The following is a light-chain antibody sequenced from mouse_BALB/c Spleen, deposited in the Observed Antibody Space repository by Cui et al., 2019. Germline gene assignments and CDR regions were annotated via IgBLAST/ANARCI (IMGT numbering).Light chain of an antibody. J-gene: IGKJ1*01. V-gene: IGKV4-80*01. CDR2: STS. CDR1: SSVSY. Sequence: QIVPTQSRAIMSASLGEEITLTCSASSSVSYMHWYQQKSGTSPKLLIYSTSNLASGVTSRFSGSGSGTFYSLTISSVEAEDAADYYCHQWSSYPWTFGGGTKLEIK. CDR3: HQWSSYPWT.